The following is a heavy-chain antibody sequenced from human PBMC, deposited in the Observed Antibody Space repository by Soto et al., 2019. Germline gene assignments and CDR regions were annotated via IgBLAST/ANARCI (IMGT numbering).Heavy chain of an antibody. Sequence: GESLKISCKGSGYSFTSYWISWARQMPGKGLEWMGRIDASDSYTNYSPSFQGHVTISGDKSISTAYLQWSSLRASDTAIYYCARSRGYSGYEGFDYWGQGTLVTVSS. V-gene: IGHV5-10-1*01. CDR3: ARSRGYSGYEGFDY. D-gene: IGHD5-12*01. CDR1: GYSFTSYW. CDR2: IDASDSYT. J-gene: IGHJ4*02.